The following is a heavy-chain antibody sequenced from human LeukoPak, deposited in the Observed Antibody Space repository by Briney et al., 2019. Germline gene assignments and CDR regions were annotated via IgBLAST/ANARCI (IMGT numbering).Heavy chain of an antibody. Sequence: KPSETLCLTCTVSGGFISSHFWSWIRQPPGKGLEWIGYTYSSGSTSYNPSLESRVTISVDTSKNQFSLNLNSVTAADTAIYYCARGALVRGVFNPLDYWGQGALVTVSS. J-gene: IGHJ4*02. CDR3: ARGALVRGVFNPLDY. V-gene: IGHV4-59*11. CDR2: TYSSGST. CDR1: GGFISSHF. D-gene: IGHD3-10*01.